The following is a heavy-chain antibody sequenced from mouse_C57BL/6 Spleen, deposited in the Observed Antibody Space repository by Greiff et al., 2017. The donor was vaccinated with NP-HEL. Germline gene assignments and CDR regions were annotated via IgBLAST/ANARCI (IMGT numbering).Heavy chain of an antibody. CDR1: VYTFTSYW. V-gene: IGHV1-59*01. Sequence: QVQLQQPGAELVRPGTSVKLSFKASVYTFTSYWMHWVKQRPGQGLEWIGVIDPSDSYTNYNQKFKGKATLTVDTSSSTAYMQLSSLTSEDSAVYYCARSKADYWGQGTTLTVSS. CDR3: ARSKADY. CDR2: IDPSDSYT. J-gene: IGHJ2*01.